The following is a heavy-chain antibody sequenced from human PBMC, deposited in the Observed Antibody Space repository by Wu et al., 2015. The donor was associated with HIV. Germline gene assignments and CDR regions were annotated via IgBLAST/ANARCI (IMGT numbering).Heavy chain of an antibody. CDR1: GYNFASYY. J-gene: IGHJ4*02. CDR3: ATEKTYYYDSSGYSY. Sequence: QVQLVQSGAEVKKPGASVKISCQTSGYNFASYYIHWVRQAPGQGLQWMGKVNPNGGSTDYAPRFQARITVTSDTSTSTAYMELRSLRSDDTAVYYCATEKTYYYDSSGYSYWGQGTLVTVSS. D-gene: IGHD3-22*01. CDR2: VNPNGGST. V-gene: IGHV1-46*01.